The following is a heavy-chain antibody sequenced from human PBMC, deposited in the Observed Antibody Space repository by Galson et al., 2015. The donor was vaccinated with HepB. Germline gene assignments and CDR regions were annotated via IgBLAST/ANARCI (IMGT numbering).Heavy chain of an antibody. J-gene: IGHJ4*02. CDR2: ITSSSSTI. CDR1: GFTFSSYS. CDR3: ARGGDGYNEMGY. D-gene: IGHD5-24*01. Sequence: SLRLSCAASGFTFSSYSMNWVRQAPGKGLEGVSYITSSSSTIYYADSVRGRFTISRDNAKNSLYLRMNSLRAEDTAVYYCARGGDGYNEMGYWGQGTLVTVSS. V-gene: IGHV3-48*01.